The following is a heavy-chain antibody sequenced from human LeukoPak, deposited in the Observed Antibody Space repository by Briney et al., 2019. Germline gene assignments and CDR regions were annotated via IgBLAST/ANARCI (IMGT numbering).Heavy chain of an antibody. Sequence: SETLSLTCAVYGGSFNGYYWTWIRQPPGKGLEWIGEINKSGSTNYNPSLKSRVTMSIDTSRNQISLRLTSVTAADTAVYYCAKNSAYSPSPGFNAWGKEPLVTVPS. V-gene: IGHV4-34*01. J-gene: IGHJ4*02. D-gene: IGHD1-26*01. CDR3: AKNSAYSPSPGFNA. CDR2: INKSGST. CDR1: GGSFNGYY.